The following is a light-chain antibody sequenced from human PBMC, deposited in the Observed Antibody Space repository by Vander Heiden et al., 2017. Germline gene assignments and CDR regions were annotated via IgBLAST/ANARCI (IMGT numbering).Light chain of an antibody. CDR2: DAS. CDR3: QQRSNWPPTWT. V-gene: IGKV3-11*01. J-gene: IGKJ1*01. CDR1: QSVSSD. Sequence: IVLTQSPATLSLSPGERATLSCRASQSVSSDLAWYQQKPGQAPRLLIYDASNSATGIPARFSGSGSGTDFTLTISSLEPEDFAVYYCQQRSNWPPTWTFGQGTKVEIK.